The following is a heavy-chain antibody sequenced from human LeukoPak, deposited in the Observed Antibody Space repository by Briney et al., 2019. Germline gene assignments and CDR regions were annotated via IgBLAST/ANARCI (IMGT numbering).Heavy chain of an antibody. V-gene: IGHV1-46*01. Sequence: ASVKVSCKASGYTFTSYYIHWVRQAPGQGLEWMGVINPTGSSKTYAQRFLGKFTMTSDTSTSTVYMDLSSLRSEDTAVYYCARGRSYGSFQHWGQGTLVTVSS. D-gene: IGHD5-18*01. CDR1: GYTFTSYY. J-gene: IGHJ1*01. CDR2: INPTGSSK. CDR3: ARGRSYGSFQH.